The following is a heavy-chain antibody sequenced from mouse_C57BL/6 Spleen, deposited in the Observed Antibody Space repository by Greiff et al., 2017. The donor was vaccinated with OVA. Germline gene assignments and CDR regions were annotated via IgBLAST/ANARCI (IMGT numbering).Heavy chain of an antibody. Sequence: QVQLQQPGAELVKPGASVKLSCKASGYTFTSYWMQWVKQRPGQGLEWIGEIDPSDGCTNYNQKFKGKATLTVDKSSSPTYMQLSSLTTEESAVDYGERFYYGRSRLDYWGQGTTLTVSS. D-gene: IGHD1-1*01. J-gene: IGHJ2*01. CDR3: ERFYYGRSRLDY. V-gene: IGHV1-50*01. CDR1: GYTFTSYW. CDR2: IDPSDGCT.